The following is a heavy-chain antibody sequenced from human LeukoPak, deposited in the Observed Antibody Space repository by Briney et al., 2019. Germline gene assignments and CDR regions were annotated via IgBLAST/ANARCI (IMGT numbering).Heavy chain of an antibody. CDR3: ARQGNNWFDP. CDR1: GFTFSDYY. CDR2: ISSSSNYT. V-gene: IGHV3-11*06. Sequence: GGSLRLSCAASGFTFSDYYMSWIRQAPEKGLEWVSYISSSSNYTNYADSVKGRFTISRDNAKISLYLQMNSLTAEDTAVYYCARQGNNWFDPWGQGTLVTVSS. J-gene: IGHJ5*02.